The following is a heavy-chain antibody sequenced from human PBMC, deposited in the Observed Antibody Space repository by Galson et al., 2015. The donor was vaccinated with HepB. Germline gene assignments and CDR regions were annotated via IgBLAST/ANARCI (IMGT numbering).Heavy chain of an antibody. V-gene: IGHV3-53*01. CDR2: IYAGGSI. D-gene: IGHD2-21*01. CDR1: GFTVSSNY. J-gene: IGHJ1*01. CDR3: AREYCGGDCPAGYFQH. Sequence: SLRLSCAASGFTVSSNYMSWVRQAPGKGLEWVSAIYAGGSIVYADSVRGRFIISRDNSKNTVYLQMNSLRAEDTAVYYCAREYCGGDCPAGYFQHWGQGTLVTVPS.